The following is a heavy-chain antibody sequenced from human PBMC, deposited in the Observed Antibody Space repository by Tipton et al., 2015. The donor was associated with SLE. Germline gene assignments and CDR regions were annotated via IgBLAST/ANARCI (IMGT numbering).Heavy chain of an antibody. CDR3: ARTIGTRRREGDGFDS. D-gene: IGHD6-6*01. Sequence: TLSLTCTVSGASISNFYWGWIRQPPGKGLEWIGYIYNSGSTEYNPSLKSRISISSDTSTNQFSLKMSSVTAADTAVYYCARTIGTRRREGDGFDSWGQGTMVTVSS. CDR1: GASISNFY. J-gene: IGHJ3*02. V-gene: IGHV4-4*09. CDR2: IYNSGST.